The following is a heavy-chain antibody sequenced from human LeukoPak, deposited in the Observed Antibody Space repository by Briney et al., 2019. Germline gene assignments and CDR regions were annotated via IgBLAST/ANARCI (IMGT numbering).Heavy chain of an antibody. CDR3: ARAGGAGTVDY. CDR1: GSIFSTNW. J-gene: IGHJ4*02. V-gene: IGHV3-7*01. CDR2: INEDGSEK. Sequence: GGSLRLSCAASGSIFSTNWMSWVRQAPGKGLEWVANINEDGSEKYCVDSVEGRFTISRDNARNSLYLQMNSLRAEDTAVYYCARAGGAGTVDYWGQGTLVTVSS. D-gene: IGHD3-10*01.